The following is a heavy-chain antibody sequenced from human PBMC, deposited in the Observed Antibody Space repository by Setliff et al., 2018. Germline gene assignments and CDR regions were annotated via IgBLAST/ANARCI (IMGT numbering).Heavy chain of an antibody. Sequence: GSLRLSCAASGFTFRRDWMSWVRQAPGKGLEWVANIRQDGSEKYYADSMKGRFTISRDNAKNSLYLQMNSLRAEDTAVYYCASAGHSGSWFPFDAFHIWGQGTMVTVSS. J-gene: IGHJ3*02. D-gene: IGHD6-13*01. V-gene: IGHV3-7*01. CDR2: IRQDGSEK. CDR1: GFTFRRDW. CDR3: ASAGHSGSWFPFDAFHI.